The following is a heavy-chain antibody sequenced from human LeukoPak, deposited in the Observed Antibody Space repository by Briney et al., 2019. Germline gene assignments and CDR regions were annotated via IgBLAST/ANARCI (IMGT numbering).Heavy chain of an antibody. CDR1: AYTFTGYY. CDR3: AREPFSLTGVDY. Sequence: VKFSCNASAYTFTGYYMHWLRQAPRQGLEWMGWINRNSGGTNYAQKFRGRVTMTRDTSISTAYMELSRLRSDDTAVYFCAREPFSLTGVDYWGQGTLVTVSS. V-gene: IGHV1-2*02. D-gene: IGHD3-9*01. CDR2: INRNSGGT. J-gene: IGHJ4*02.